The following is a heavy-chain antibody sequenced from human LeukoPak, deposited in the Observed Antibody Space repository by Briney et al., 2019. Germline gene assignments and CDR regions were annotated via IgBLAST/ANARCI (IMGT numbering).Heavy chain of an antibody. CDR3: ARDYGDIPPDWYYDL. J-gene: IGHJ2*01. CDR2: IYYSGST. CDR1: GDSISSYY. D-gene: IGHD4-17*01. Sequence: SETLSLTCSVSGDSISSYYWSWIRQAPGKGLEWIGYIYYSGSTNYNPSLKSRVIISVDTSKNQFSLKLRSVTAADTAVYYCARDYGDIPPDWYYDLWGRGTLVTVPS. V-gene: IGHV4-59*01.